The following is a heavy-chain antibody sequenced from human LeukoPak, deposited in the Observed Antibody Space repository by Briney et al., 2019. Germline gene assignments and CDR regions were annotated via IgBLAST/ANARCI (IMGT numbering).Heavy chain of an antibody. J-gene: IGHJ3*02. Sequence: SETLSLTCAVYGGSFSGYYWSWIRQPPGKGLEWIGEINHSGGTNYNPSLKSRVTISVDTSKNQFSLKLSSVTAADTAVYYCARRRLPIVVVPAAILLRGAFDIWGQGTMVTVSS. V-gene: IGHV4-34*01. CDR1: GGSFSGYY. D-gene: IGHD2-2*01. CDR2: INHSGGT. CDR3: ARRRLPIVVVPAAILLRGAFDI.